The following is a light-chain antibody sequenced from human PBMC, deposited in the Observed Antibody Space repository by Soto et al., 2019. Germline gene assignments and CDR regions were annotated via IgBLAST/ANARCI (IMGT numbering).Light chain of an antibody. CDR2: GDN. V-gene: IGLV1-44*01. J-gene: IGLJ2*01. Sequence: QSVLTQPPSASGTPGQKVTVSCSGSSSNIGSKTVNWYQQLPGTAPILLIYGDNQRPSGVPDRFSGSKSGTSASLAISGLRSDDEADYYCSSWDDSLNGVVFGGGTKVTVL. CDR1: SSNIGSKT. CDR3: SSWDDSLNGVV.